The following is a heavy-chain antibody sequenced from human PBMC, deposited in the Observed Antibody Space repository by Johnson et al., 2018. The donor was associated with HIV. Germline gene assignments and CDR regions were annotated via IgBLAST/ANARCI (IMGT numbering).Heavy chain of an antibody. V-gene: IGHV3-66*01. CDR1: GFTVSSNY. Sequence: VQLVESGGGLVQPGGSLRLSCVASGFTVSSNYMSWVRQAPGKGLEWVSGIYSGGNTYYSDSVKGRFTITRDKSKNSRFLQMNSLRAEDTAVYYFARGEGYSGSYHRRDAFDIWGQGTMVTVSS. J-gene: IGHJ3*02. CDR2: IYSGGNT. CDR3: ARGEGYSGSYHRRDAFDI. D-gene: IGHD1-26*01.